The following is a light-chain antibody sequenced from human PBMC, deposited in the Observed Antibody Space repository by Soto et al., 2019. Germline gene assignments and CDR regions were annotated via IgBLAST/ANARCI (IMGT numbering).Light chain of an antibody. CDR2: GAS. CDR3: QQYNNWWT. J-gene: IGKJ1*01. CDR1: QSVSSN. V-gene: IGKV3-15*01. Sequence: EIVMPQSPATLSVSPGERATLSCRASQSVSSNLAWYQQKPGQAPRLLIYGASTRATGIPARFSGSGSGTEFTLTISSLQSEDFAVYYCQQYNNWWTFGQGTKV.